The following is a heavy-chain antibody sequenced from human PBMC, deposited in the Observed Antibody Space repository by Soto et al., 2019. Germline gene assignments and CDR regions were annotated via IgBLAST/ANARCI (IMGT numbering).Heavy chain of an antibody. CDR1: GVTFSSYA. V-gene: IGHV3-23*01. D-gene: IGHD5-12*01. CDR3: AKARGYDEFIFDY. Sequence: GGSLRLSCAASGVTFSSYAMSWVRQAPGKGLEWVSGISGGGSFNTYYADSVKGRFTISRDNSKNTLYLQMNSLRVEDTAVYYCAKARGYDEFIFDYWGQGTLVTVSS. J-gene: IGHJ4*02. CDR2: ISGGGSFNT.